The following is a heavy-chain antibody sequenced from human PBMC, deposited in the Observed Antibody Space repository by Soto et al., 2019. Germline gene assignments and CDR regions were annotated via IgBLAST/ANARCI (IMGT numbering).Heavy chain of an antibody. CDR2: IYPRDSDT. CDR3: ARTGVADAVEI. V-gene: IGHV5-51*01. D-gene: IGHD3-3*01. CDR1: GFSFTSYW. Sequence: PGESLKISCNASGFSFTSYWIGWVRQVPGKGLECMGIIYPRDSDTRYNPSFQGQVTISVDESINTAYLQWSSLKTSDTAMYYCARTGVADAVEIWGQGTMVTVSS. J-gene: IGHJ3*02.